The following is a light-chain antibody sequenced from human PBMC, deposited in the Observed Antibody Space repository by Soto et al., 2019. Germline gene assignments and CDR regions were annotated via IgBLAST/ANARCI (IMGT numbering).Light chain of an antibody. Sequence: NFMLTQPHSVSASPGKTVTISCTCNGGNIASNYVQWFQQRPGSSPTTVIYEDFRRPSGVPDRFSASVDSSSNSASLTISGLKTEDEADYYCQSSDHSTVVFGGGTKLTVL. V-gene: IGLV6-57*01. CDR1: GGNIASNY. J-gene: IGLJ2*01. CDR2: EDF. CDR3: QSSDHSTVV.